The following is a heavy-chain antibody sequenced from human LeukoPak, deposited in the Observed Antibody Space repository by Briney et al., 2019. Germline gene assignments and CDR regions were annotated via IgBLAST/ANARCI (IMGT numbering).Heavy chain of an antibody. CDR1: GDSISSYY. V-gene: IGHV4-59*01. J-gene: IGHJ4*02. CDR2: IYYSGST. Sequence: SETLSLTCTVSGDSISSYYWSWIRQPPGKGLEWIGYIYYSGSTNYNLFLKSRVTISVDTSKNQFPLKLSSVTAADTAVYYCARARGYSGYAYFDYWGQGTLVTVSS. D-gene: IGHD5-12*01. CDR3: ARARGYSGYAYFDY.